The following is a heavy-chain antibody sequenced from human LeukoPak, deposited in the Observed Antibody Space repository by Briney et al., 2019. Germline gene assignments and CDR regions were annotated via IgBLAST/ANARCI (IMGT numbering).Heavy chain of an antibody. CDR3: ARRGYRKGYDDAFDI. CDR1: GFTFDDYA. J-gene: IGHJ3*02. V-gene: IGHV3-9*01. CDR2: ITYNSADI. Sequence: GGSLRLSCAASGFTFDDYAMHWVRQAPGKGLEWVSTITYNSADIGYVDSVKGRFTISRDNAKNSLYLLMNDLRVEDAALYYCARRGYRKGYDDAFDIWGQGTMVTVSS. D-gene: IGHD5-18*01.